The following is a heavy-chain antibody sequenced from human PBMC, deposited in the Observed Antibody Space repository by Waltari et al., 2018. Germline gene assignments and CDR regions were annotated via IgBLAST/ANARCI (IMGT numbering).Heavy chain of an antibody. CDR2: TYYRSKWYN. CDR1: GDSVSSNPAA. CDR3: ARGTMRTWPYAFDI. J-gene: IGHJ3*02. V-gene: IGHV6-1*01. D-gene: IGHD1-1*01. Sequence: QAQLQQSGPGLVKPSQTLSLTCAISGDSVSSNPAAWNWIRQSPSRGLEWLGRTYYRSKWYNEYAVSVKSRITVNPDTSKNQFSLQLNSVIPDDTAVYYCARGTMRTWPYAFDIWGQGTTVTVSS.